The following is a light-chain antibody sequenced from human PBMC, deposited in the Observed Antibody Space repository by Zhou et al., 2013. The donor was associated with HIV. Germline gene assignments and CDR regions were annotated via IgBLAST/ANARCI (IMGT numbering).Light chain of an antibody. CDR2: KAS. V-gene: IGKV1-5*03. CDR3: QQYQSYSPYT. J-gene: IGKJ2*01. Sequence: DIQMTQSPSSLSASVGDRVTITCRASQSSSRNLNWYQQKPGKAPKLLIYKASILEDGVPPRFSGSGSRTEFTLTISSLQPDDFATYYCQQYQSYSPYTFGQGPSWRSN. CDR1: QSSSRN.